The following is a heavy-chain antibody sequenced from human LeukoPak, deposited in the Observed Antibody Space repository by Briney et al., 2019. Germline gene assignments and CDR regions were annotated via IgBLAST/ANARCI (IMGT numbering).Heavy chain of an antibody. D-gene: IGHD4-17*01. CDR2: ISGSSCST. V-gene: IGHV3-23*01. Sequence: PGGSLRLSCAASGPTFSKYAMTWVRQAPGKGREWVSAISGSSCSTYYADSVKGRFTISRDNSKNTLYLQMNGLRAEDTAVYYCARRGDYGYFDYWGQGTLVTVSS. CDR3: ARRGDYGYFDY. CDR1: GPTFSKYA. J-gene: IGHJ4*02.